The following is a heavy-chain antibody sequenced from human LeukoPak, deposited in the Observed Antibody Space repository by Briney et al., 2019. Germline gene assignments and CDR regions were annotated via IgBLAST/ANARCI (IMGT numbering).Heavy chain of an antibody. V-gene: IGHV1-69*13. J-gene: IGHJ5*02. Sequence: SVKVSCKASGGTFSSYAIGWVRQAPGQGLEWMGGIIPIFGTANYAQKFQGRVTITADESTSTAYMELSSLRSEDTAVYYCARDRLRLGGILSSGWFDPWGQGTLVTVSS. CDR1: GGTFSSYA. CDR3: ARDRLRLGGILSSGWFDP. CDR2: IIPIFGTA. D-gene: IGHD3-16*01.